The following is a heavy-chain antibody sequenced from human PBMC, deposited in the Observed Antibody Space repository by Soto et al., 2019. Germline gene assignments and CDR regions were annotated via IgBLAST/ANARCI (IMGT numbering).Heavy chain of an antibody. CDR1: GFTFDSYA. CDR2: ISGNGAGT. V-gene: IGHV3-23*01. CDR3: AKDTVGGYSFWSGYYSDGLDV. J-gene: IGHJ3*01. D-gene: IGHD3-3*01. Sequence: PGGSLRLSCVGSGFTFDSYAISWVRQAPGKGLQWISAISGNGAGTDYAHSVKGRFTISRDNSKNTVHLQMNNLRAEDTALYYCAKDTVGGYSFWSGYYSDGLDVWGQGTMVTVSS.